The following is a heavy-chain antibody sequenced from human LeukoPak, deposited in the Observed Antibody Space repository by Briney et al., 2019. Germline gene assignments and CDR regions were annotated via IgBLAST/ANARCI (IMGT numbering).Heavy chain of an antibody. CDR3: ARDLGQYYDTSDNWFDP. V-gene: IGHV3-74*01. J-gene: IGHJ5*02. CDR1: GFTFSSYT. Sequence: GGSLRLSCAASGFTFSSYTMNWVRQAPGKGLVWVSRINSDGINTSYADSVKGRFTISRDNAKNTLNLQMNSLRAEDTAVYYCARDLGQYYDTSDNWFDPWGQGTLVTVSS. CDR2: INSDGINT. D-gene: IGHD3-22*01.